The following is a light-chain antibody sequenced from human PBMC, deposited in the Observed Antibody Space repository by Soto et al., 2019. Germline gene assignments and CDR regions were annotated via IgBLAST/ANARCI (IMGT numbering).Light chain of an antibody. CDR3: HQYDSWT. Sequence: EIVMTQSPASLSVSPGERATLSCRASQNVNSNLAWYQQKPGQAPRLLIYGASSRATGIPDRFSGSGSGTDFTLTISRLEPEDFAVYYCHQYDSWTFGQGTKVDIK. V-gene: IGKV3D-15*01. CDR1: QNVNSN. J-gene: IGKJ1*01. CDR2: GAS.